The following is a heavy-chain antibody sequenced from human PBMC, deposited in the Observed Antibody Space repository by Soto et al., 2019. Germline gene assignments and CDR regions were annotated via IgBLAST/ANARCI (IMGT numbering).Heavy chain of an antibody. Sequence: PGGSLRLSCVASGFTFSSYAMHWVRQAPGKRLEYVSAITNNGGSTHYANSVKGRFTISRDNSKNTLYLQMGSLRTEDMAVYYCARDCGGAPPGYLDSWGQGILVTVSS. CDR3: ARDCGGAPPGYLDS. CDR2: ITNNGGST. V-gene: IGHV3-64*01. CDR1: GFTFSSYA. J-gene: IGHJ4*02. D-gene: IGHD2-21*01.